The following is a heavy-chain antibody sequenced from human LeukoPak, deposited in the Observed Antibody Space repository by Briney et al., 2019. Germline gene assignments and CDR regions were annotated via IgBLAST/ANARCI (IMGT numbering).Heavy chain of an antibody. CDR3: AKGVGYGGMDV. D-gene: IGHD2-8*01. CDR2: ISYDGHNE. Sequence: PGGSLRLACAAYGFTFSGYGMHWVRQAPGKGLEWVAVISYDGHNEYYGDSVKGRFTISRDNSKNTVFLQMNSLRAEDTAVYYCAKGVGYGGMDVWGQGTTVTVSS. CDR1: GFTFSGYG. V-gene: IGHV3-30*18. J-gene: IGHJ6*02.